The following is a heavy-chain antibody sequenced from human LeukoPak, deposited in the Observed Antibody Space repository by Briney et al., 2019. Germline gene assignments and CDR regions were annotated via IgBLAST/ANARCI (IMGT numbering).Heavy chain of an antibody. V-gene: IGHV3-11*01. Sequence: GGSLRLSCAASGFTFSDYYMSWIRQAPGKGLEWVSYISSSGSTIYYADSVKGRFTISKDNSKNTLYLQMNSLRAEDTAVYYCAKDYITGTTTWGQGTLVTVSS. J-gene: IGHJ4*02. D-gene: IGHD1-7*01. CDR1: GFTFSDYY. CDR2: ISSSGSTI. CDR3: AKDYITGTTT.